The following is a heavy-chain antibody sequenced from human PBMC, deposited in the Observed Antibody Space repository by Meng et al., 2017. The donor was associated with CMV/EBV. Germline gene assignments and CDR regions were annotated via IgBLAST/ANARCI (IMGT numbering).Heavy chain of an antibody. CDR3: TAFGVVAS. V-gene: IGHV3-15*01. CDR1: GFTFSKAW. Sequence: GGSLRLSCAASGFTFSKAWMRWVRQAPGRGLEWVGRIKSNTDGGTTDYAAPVIDRFTISRDDSRNTLFLQMNSLKTEDTAVYYCTAFGVVASWGRGTLVTVSS. CDR2: IKSNTDGGTT. J-gene: IGHJ4*02. D-gene: IGHD3-3*01.